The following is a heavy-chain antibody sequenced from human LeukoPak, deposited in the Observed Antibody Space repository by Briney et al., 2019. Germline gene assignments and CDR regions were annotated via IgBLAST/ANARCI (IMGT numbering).Heavy chain of an antibody. V-gene: IGHV3-21*01. CDR1: GFTFSSYS. D-gene: IGHD6-6*01. CDR3: ASLEYSSYWGRVNPFDY. CDR2: ISSSSSYI. Sequence: GGSLRLSCAASGFTFSSYSMNWVRQAPGKGLEWVSSISSSSSYIYYADSVKGRFNISRDKAKNSMYMQMNSLRAEDTAVYYCASLEYSSYWGRVNPFDYWGQGTLVTVSS. J-gene: IGHJ4*02.